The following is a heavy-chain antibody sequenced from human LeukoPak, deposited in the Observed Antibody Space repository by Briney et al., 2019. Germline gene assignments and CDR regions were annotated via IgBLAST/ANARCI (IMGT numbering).Heavy chain of an antibody. J-gene: IGHJ4*02. CDR2: TIPIFGTA. CDR1: GGTFSSYA. V-gene: IGHV1-69*13. Sequence: SVKVSCKASGGTFSSYAISWVRQAPGQGLEWMGGTIPIFGTANYAQKFQGRVTITADESTSTAYVELSSLRSEDTAVYYCASRTPIAVAGTVDYWGQGTLVTVSS. CDR3: ASRTPIAVAGTVDY. D-gene: IGHD6-19*01.